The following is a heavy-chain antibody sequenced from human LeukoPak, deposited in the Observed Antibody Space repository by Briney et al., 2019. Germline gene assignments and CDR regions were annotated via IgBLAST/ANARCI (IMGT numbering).Heavy chain of an antibody. CDR1: GASITNTNYY. V-gene: IGHV4-61*01. J-gene: IGHJ2*01. CDR3: ARVDAWFGELFSWYFDL. D-gene: IGHD3-10*01. CDR2: IYYSGST. Sequence: SETLSLTCTVSGASITNTNYYWSWIRQPPGKGLEWIGYIYYSGSTNYNPSLKSRVTISVDTSKNQFSLKLSSVTAADTAVYYCARVDAWFGELFSWYFDLWGRGTLVTVSS.